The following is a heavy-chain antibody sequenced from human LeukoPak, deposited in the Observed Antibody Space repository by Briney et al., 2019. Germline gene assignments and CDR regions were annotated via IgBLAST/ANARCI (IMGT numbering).Heavy chain of an antibody. V-gene: IGHV3-43*01. D-gene: IGHD5-12*01. J-gene: IGHJ3*02. CDR1: GFNFDDYA. Sequence: PGGSLRLSCAASGFNFDDYAMHWVRQVPGKGLQWVSLISWDGDNTYYADSVKGRFTISRDNSKNSLYLQMNSLRTEDTALYYCAKDLVAGSLGAFDIWGQGTMVTVSS. CDR3: AKDLVAGSLGAFDI. CDR2: ISWDGDNT.